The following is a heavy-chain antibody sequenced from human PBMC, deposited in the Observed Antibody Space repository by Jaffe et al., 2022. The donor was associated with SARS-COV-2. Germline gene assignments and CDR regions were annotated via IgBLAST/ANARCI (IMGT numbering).Heavy chain of an antibody. CDR3: AKDRRPYGDDAEGDFDY. D-gene: IGHD4-17*01. V-gene: IGHV3-23*01. Sequence: EVQLLESGGGLVQPGGSLRLSCAASGFTFSSYAMSWVRQAPGKGLEWVSAISGSGGSTYYADSVKGRFTISRDNSKNTLYLQMNSLRAEDTAVYYCAKDRRPYGDDAEGDFDYWGQGTLVTVSS. CDR1: GFTFSSYA. CDR2: ISGSGGST. J-gene: IGHJ4*02.